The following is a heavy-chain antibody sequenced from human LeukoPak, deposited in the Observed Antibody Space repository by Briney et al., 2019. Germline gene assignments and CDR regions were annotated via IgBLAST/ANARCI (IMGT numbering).Heavy chain of an antibody. Sequence: SQTLSLTCTVSGGSISSGGYYWSWIRQHPGKGLEWIGYIYYSGSTYYNPSLKSRVTISEDTSKNQFSLKLSSATAADTAVYYCARDSLEAAAGTFDYWGQGTLVTVSS. CDR1: GGSISSGGYY. J-gene: IGHJ4*02. D-gene: IGHD6-13*01. V-gene: IGHV4-31*03. CDR3: ARDSLEAAAGTFDY. CDR2: IYYSGST.